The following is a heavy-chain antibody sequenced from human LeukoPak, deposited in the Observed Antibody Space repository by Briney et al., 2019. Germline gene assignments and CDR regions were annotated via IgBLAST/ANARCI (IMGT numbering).Heavy chain of an antibody. CDR1: GYTFTSYG. Sequence: ASVKVSCKASGYTFTSYGVSWIRQAPGQGLEWMGWISGYDGNRKYAEKFQGKVTMTTDTSTSTAYMDLRSLRSDDTAVYYCARCDYVWGNYRYRPILYFDFWGQGSLVTVSS. J-gene: IGHJ4*02. CDR3: ARCDYVWGNYRYRPILYFDF. CDR2: ISGYDGNR. D-gene: IGHD3-16*02. V-gene: IGHV1-18*01.